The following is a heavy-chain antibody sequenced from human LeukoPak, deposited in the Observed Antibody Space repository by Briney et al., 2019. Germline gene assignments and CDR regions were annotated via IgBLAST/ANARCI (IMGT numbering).Heavy chain of an antibody. D-gene: IGHD6-13*01. J-gene: IGHJ4*02. CDR1: GFTFSSYS. V-gene: IGHV3-33*08. CDR2: IWSDGNNK. Sequence: GGSLRLSCAASGFTFSSYSMNWVRQAPGKGLEWVAIIWSDGNNKYYADSVEGRFTISRDTSKNTLFLQMNSLRAEDTAVYYCARGQPGVAAAGNLDYWGQGTLVTVSS. CDR3: ARGQPGVAAAGNLDY.